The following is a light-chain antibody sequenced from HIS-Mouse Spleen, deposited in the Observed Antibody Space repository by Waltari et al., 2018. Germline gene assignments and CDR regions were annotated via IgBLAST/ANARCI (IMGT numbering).Light chain of an antibody. CDR3: AAWDDSLNGQV. V-gene: IGLV1-44*01. CDR2: SNT. CDR1: SSNIGSNT. Sequence: QSVLTQPPSASGTPGQRVTSSCSGSSSNIGSNTVNWYQQHPGTAPKLLIYSNTQRPSGVPDRFSGSKSGTSASLAISGLQAEDEADYYCAAWDDSLNGQVFGGGTKLTVL. J-gene: IGLJ3*02.